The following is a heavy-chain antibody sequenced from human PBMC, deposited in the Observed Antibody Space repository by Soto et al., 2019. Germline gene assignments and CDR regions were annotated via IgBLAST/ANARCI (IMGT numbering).Heavy chain of an antibody. CDR3: ARSYGGDWAHDY. D-gene: IGHD2-21*02. CDR1: GGSISSGGYY. J-gene: IGHJ4*02. V-gene: IGHV4-61*08. Sequence: SETLSLTCTVSGGSISSGGYYWSWIRQHPGKGLEWIGYIYSSGSSKYNPSLKSRLTISLDTSKNQVSLKLSSVTAADTAVYFCARSYGGDWAHDYWGQGTLVTVSS. CDR2: IYSSGSS.